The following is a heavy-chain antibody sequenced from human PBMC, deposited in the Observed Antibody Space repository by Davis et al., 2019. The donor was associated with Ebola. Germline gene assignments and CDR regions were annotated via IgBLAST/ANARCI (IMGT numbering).Heavy chain of an antibody. CDR1: GGTFSSYA. V-gene: IGHV1-69*13. J-gene: IGHJ5*02. CDR3: ARARWGEDIVVVPAADGWFDP. D-gene: IGHD2-2*01. CDR2: IIPIFGTA. Sequence: SVKVSCKASGGTFSSYAISWVRQAPGQGLEWMGGIIPIFGTANYAQKFQGRVTITADESTSTAYMELSSLRSEDTAVYYCARARWGEDIVVVPAADGWFDPWGQGTLVTVSS.